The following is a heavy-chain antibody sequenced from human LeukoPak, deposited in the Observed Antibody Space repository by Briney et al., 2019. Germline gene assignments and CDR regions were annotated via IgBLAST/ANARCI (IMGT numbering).Heavy chain of an antibody. Sequence: PSETLSLTCTVSGCSISSYYRSWIRQPAGKGLEWIGRIYTSGSTNYNPSLNSRVTMSVDTSKNQLSLKLSSVTAADTAVYYCAREGTAAGTARSFDYWGQGTLVTVSS. D-gene: IGHD6-13*01. J-gene: IGHJ4*02. CDR1: GCSISSYY. CDR2: IYTSGST. CDR3: AREGTAAGTARSFDY. V-gene: IGHV4-4*07.